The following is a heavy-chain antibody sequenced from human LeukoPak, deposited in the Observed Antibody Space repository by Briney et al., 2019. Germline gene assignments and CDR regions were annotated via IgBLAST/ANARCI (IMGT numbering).Heavy chain of an antibody. CDR1: GGSFSGYY. V-gene: IGHV4-34*01. Sequence: PSETLSLTCAVYGGSFSGYYWSWIRQPPGKGLEWIGEINHSGSTNYNPSLKSRVTISVDTSKNQFSLKLSSVTAADTAVYYCARDDIVVVVAATRTAGSDAFDIWGQGTMVTVSS. CDR3: ARDDIVVVVAATRTAGSDAFDI. J-gene: IGHJ3*02. CDR2: INHSGST. D-gene: IGHD2-15*01.